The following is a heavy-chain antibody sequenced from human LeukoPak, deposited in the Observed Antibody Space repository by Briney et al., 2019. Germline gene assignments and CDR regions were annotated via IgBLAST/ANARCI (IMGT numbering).Heavy chain of an antibody. J-gene: IGHJ4*02. D-gene: IGHD2-2*01. CDR2: ITDSGGST. V-gene: IGHV3-23*01. CDR3: TKATAAY. Sequence: GGSLRLSCVVSGFTFSSYAMSWVRQAPGKGLEWVSAITDSGGSTYYADSVKGRFTISRDNSKNTLYLQMNSLRAGDTAVYYCTKATAAYWGQGTLVTVSS. CDR1: GFTFSSYA.